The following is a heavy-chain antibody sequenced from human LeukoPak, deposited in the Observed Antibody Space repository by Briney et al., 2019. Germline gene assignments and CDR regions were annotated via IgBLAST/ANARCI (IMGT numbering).Heavy chain of an antibody. CDR3: AKDLSSTVTTYFDY. Sequence: GGSLRLPCAASGFTVSSNYMSWVRQAPGKGLEWVSVIYSGGNTYYADSVKGRFTISRDNSKNTLYLQMNSLRAEDTAVYYCAKDLSSTVTTYFDYWGQGTLVTVSS. CDR1: GFTVSSNY. V-gene: IGHV3-53*01. D-gene: IGHD4-17*01. J-gene: IGHJ4*02. CDR2: IYSGGNT.